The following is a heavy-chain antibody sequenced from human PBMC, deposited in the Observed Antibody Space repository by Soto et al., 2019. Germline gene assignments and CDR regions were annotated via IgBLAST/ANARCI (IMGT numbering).Heavy chain of an antibody. J-gene: IGHJ3*02. CDR1: GGSISSYY. CDR3: ARRRVGAPLAFYI. Sequence: LSLTCTVSGGSISSYYWSWIRQPPGKGLGWIGDIYYSGSTNYNPSLKSRVTISVDTSKNQFSLKLSSVTAADTVLYYCARRRVGAPLAFYIWGQGTMVTV. CDR2: IYYSGST. V-gene: IGHV4-59*01. D-gene: IGHD1-26*01.